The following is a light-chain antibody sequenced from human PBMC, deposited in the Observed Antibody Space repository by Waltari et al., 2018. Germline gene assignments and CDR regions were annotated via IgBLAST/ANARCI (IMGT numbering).Light chain of an antibody. J-gene: IGKJ4*01. CDR1: RNVEIY. Sequence: EVVLTQSPATLSLSPGDRATLSCRASRNVEIYLAWYQQRPGQPPRHLIYDASNRATDIPARFSGSGSGTDFTLTISSLEPEEFAVYYCQQRKFWPPLTFGGGTKVEIK. CDR2: DAS. CDR3: QQRKFWPPLT. V-gene: IGKV3-11*01.